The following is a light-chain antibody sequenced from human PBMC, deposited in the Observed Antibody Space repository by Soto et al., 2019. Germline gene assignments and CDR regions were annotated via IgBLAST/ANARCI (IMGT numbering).Light chain of an antibody. V-gene: IGKV3-20*01. CDR1: QRVSSNY. J-gene: IGKJ5*01. CDR2: GAS. Sequence: EIVLTQSPGTLSLSPGERATLSCRASQRVSSNYLAWYQQKPGQAPRPLIYGASSRATGIPDRFSGSGSGTDFSLTISRLEPEDFAVYYCQQYGSSPITFGQGTRLEIK. CDR3: QQYGSSPIT.